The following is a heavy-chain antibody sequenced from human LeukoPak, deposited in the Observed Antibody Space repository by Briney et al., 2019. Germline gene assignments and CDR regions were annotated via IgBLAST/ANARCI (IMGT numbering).Heavy chain of an antibody. CDR3: TARGIAVAGGVQP. D-gene: IGHD6-19*01. Sequence: AGGSLRLSCAASGFSFSGSAMHWVRQASGKGLEWVGRIRSQANSYATAYAASVRGRFTISRDDSKDTAYLQMNSLETEDTAVYYCTARGIAVAGGVQPWGQGTLVTVSS. CDR1: GFSFSGSA. CDR2: IRSQANSYAT. V-gene: IGHV3-73*01. J-gene: IGHJ1*01.